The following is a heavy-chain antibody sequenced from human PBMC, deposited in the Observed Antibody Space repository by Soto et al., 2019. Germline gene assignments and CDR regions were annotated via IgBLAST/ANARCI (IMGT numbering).Heavy chain of an antibody. Sequence: PWGSLRLSCAASGFTFGSYDIHFFRQATLKGLEWVSAIGTAGDTYYPGSVKGRFTISRENAKNSLYLQMNSLRAGDTAVYYCARGGNRPNAFDIWGQGTMVTVSS. V-gene: IGHV3-13*01. CDR2: IGTAGDT. CDR3: ARGGNRPNAFDI. CDR1: GFTFGSYD. D-gene: IGHD4-4*01. J-gene: IGHJ3*02.